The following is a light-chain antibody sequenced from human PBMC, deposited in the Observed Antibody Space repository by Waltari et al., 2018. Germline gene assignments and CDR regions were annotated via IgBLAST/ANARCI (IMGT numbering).Light chain of an antibody. CDR1: KLGDKY. V-gene: IGLV3-1*01. J-gene: IGLJ2*01. CDR2: HGS. Sequence: SYELTQPPSVSVSPGQTASITCSGDKLGDKYACWYQQKPGQAPVLVIYHGSKRPSGIPERFSGANSGNTATLTISGTQAMDEADYYGQAWDSSAAVFGGGTKLTVL. CDR3: QAWDSSAAV.